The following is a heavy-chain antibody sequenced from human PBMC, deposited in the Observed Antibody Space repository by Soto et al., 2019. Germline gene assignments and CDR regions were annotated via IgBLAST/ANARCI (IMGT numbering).Heavy chain of an antibody. V-gene: IGHV4-4*02. CDR3: ARVVLTITRGAFDA. CDR1: GGSISSSHW. Sequence: QVQLQESGPGLVKPSGTLSLTCAVSGGSISSSHWWPWVRQPPGKGLEYIGEISHSGTSNSNPSLKSRVTLSVDKSKNHFSLTLTSVTAADTAVYYCARVVLTITRGAFDAWGQGTLVIVSS. CDR2: ISHSGTS. J-gene: IGHJ3*01. D-gene: IGHD3-9*01.